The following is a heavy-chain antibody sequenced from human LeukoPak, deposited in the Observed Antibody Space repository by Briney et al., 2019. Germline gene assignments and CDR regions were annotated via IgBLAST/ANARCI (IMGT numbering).Heavy chain of an antibody. CDR3: ARDRGYGYGFFDY. D-gene: IGHD5-18*01. CDR2: FYSGGSS. CDR1: GFTVRSIY. V-gene: IGHV3-53*01. Sequence: GGSLRLSCAASGFTVRSIYMTWVRQAPGKGLEWVSRFYSGGSSYYADSVKCRFIISRDSSTDTLYLQMNSLRVEDTAVYFCARDRGYGYGFFDYWGQGTLVTVSS. J-gene: IGHJ4*02.